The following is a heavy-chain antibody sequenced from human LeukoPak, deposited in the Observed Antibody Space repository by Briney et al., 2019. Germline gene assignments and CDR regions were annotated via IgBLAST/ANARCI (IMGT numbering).Heavy chain of an antibody. CDR1: GFTFSSYA. CDR3: ARGKGIAVSSFDY. J-gene: IGHJ4*02. D-gene: IGHD6-19*01. CDR2: ISGSGGST. Sequence: GGSLRLSCAASGFTFSSYAMSWVRQVPGKGLEWVSGISGSGGSTYYADSVKGRCTISGDNSKNTLSLQMNSLRAEDTALYYCARGKGIAVSSFDYWGQGTLVTVSS. V-gene: IGHV3-23*01.